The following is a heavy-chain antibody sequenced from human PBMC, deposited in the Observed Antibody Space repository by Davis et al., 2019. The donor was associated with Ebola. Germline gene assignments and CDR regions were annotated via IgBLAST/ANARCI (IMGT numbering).Heavy chain of an antibody. D-gene: IGHD2-15*01. V-gene: IGHV3-66*01. CDR1: GFTVSSNY. Sequence: PGGSLRLSCAASGFTVSSNYMSWVRQAPGKGLEWVSVIYSGGSTYYADSVKGRFTISRDNSKNTLYLQMNSLRAEDTAVYYCAKGCSGGSCYPPFHYGMDVWGQGTTVTVSS. CDR3: AKGCSGGSCYPPFHYGMDV. J-gene: IGHJ6*02. CDR2: IYSGGST.